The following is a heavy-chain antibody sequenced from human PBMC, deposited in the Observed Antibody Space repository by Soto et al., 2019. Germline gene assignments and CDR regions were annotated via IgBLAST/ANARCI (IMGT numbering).Heavy chain of an antibody. Sequence: RVSCGALGCKFVVFGRRCIRQTTGKGLECVAHIKQDGSEKYYVDSVKGRFTISRDNAKNSLYLQMDSLRAEDTAVYYCARDVEGVRGSYRDNCFDLWGQGTLVTVSS. CDR1: GCKFVVFG. CDR3: ARDVEGVRGSYRDNCFDL. J-gene: IGHJ5*02. D-gene: IGHD1-1*01. CDR2: IKQDGSEK. V-gene: IGHV3-7*01.